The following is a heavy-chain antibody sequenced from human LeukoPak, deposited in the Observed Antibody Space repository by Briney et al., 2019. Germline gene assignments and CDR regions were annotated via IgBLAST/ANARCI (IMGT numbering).Heavy chain of an antibody. J-gene: IGHJ4*02. V-gene: IGHV3-48*03. CDR1: GFTFSSYE. Sequence: GGSLRLSCAASGFTFSSYEMNWVRQAPGKGLEWVSYISGSGSTIYYADSVKGRFTISRDNAKNSLYLQMNSLRAEDTAVYYCARAPPYSYGYFDYWGQGTLVTVSS. D-gene: IGHD5-18*01. CDR2: ISGSGSTI. CDR3: ARAPPYSYGYFDY.